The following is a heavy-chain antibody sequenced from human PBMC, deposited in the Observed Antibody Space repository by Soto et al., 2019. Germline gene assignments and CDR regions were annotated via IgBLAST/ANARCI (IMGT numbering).Heavy chain of an antibody. CDR1: GFTFSSYA. CDR3: ARDRWSGYRSVYGMDV. Sequence: QVQLVESGGGVVQPGRSLRLSCAASGFTFSSYAMDWVRQAPGKGLEWVAVISYDGSNKYYADSVKGRFTISRDNSKNTLYLQMNSLRAEDTAVYYCARDRWSGYRSVYGMDVWGQGTTVTVSS. V-gene: IGHV3-30-3*01. D-gene: IGHD3-3*01. CDR2: ISYDGSNK. J-gene: IGHJ6*02.